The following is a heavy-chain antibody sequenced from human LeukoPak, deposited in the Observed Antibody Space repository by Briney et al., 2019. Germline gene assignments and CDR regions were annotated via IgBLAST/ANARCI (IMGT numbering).Heavy chain of an antibody. J-gene: IGHJ3*02. Sequence: SQTLSLTCAISGDSVSSNSAAWNWIRQSPSRGLEWLGRTYYRSKWYNDYAVTVKSRITINPDTSKNQFSLQLNSVTPEDTAVYYCARTDYYDSSGGSLDAFDIWGQGTMVTVSS. CDR1: GDSVSSNSAA. D-gene: IGHD3-22*01. V-gene: IGHV6-1*01. CDR3: ARTDYYDSSGGSLDAFDI. CDR2: TYYRSKWYN.